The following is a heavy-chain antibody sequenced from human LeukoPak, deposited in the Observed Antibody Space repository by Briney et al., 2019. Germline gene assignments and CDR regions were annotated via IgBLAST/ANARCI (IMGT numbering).Heavy chain of an antibody. Sequence: GGSLRLSCAASGFTFGPYTMTWVRQPPGKGLQWVSSISGSGSKIYYADSVQGRFTISRDNAKNSLYLQMNSLRSEDTAVYYCASGLNSTPFWGQGTLVTVSS. CDR3: ASGLNSTPF. D-gene: IGHD2/OR15-2a*01. CDR1: GFTFGPYT. V-gene: IGHV3-21*01. CDR2: ISGSGSKI. J-gene: IGHJ4*02.